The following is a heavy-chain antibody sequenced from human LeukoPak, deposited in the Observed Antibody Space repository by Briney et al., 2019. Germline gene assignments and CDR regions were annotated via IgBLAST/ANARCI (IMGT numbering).Heavy chain of an antibody. Sequence: PGGSLRLSCAASGFTFSSYAMHWVRQAPGKGLEWVVVIWYDGSDKYYADSVKGRFTISRDNSENTLYLQMNSLRAEDTAVYYCARETSGSLGDYWGQGTLVTVSS. J-gene: IGHJ4*02. D-gene: IGHD1-26*01. CDR1: GFTFSSYA. V-gene: IGHV3-33*08. CDR3: ARETSGSLGDY. CDR2: IWYDGSDK.